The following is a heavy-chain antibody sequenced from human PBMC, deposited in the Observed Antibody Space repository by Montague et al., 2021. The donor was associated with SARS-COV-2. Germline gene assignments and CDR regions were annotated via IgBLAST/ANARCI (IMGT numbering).Heavy chain of an antibody. Sequence: LTLTCTFSGFSVSTSGLCVSWVRQAPGKELEWVANINQDGSEIYLVDSLKGRFSISRDNAKNSLYLQVNSLRAEDTAVYYCAGLGMLASGPNWFDPWGQGTLVTVSS. CDR1: GFSVSTSGLC. V-gene: IGHV3-7*03. CDR3: AGLGMLASGPNWFDP. D-gene: IGHD7-27*01. J-gene: IGHJ5*02. CDR2: INQDGSEI.